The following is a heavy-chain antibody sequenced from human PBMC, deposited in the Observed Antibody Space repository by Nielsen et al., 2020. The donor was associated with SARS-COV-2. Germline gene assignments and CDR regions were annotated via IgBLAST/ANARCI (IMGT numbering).Heavy chain of an antibody. Sequence: GGSLRLSCAASGFTFDDYAMHWVRQAPGKGLEWVSGISWNSGSIGYAGSVKGRFTISRDNAKNSLYLQMNSLRAEDTALYYCATTSCSGGSCYHSGDYWGQGTLVTVSS. J-gene: IGHJ4*02. CDR3: ATTSCSGGSCYHSGDY. V-gene: IGHV3-9*01. D-gene: IGHD2-15*01. CDR1: GFTFDDYA. CDR2: ISWNSGSI.